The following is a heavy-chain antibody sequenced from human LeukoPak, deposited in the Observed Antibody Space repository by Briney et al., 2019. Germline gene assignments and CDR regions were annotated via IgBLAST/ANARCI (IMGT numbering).Heavy chain of an antibody. CDR1: GYTFTTYY. V-gene: IGHV1-46*03. D-gene: IGHD3-10*01. Sequence: ASVKVSYKASGYTFTTYYIHWVRQAPGQGLEWMGFINPSGGSTSYAQKFQGRVTMTRDTSTSTVYMELSSLRSEDTAVYYCARNVGSGLDYWGQGTLVIVSS. J-gene: IGHJ4*02. CDR2: INPSGGST. CDR3: ARNVGSGLDY.